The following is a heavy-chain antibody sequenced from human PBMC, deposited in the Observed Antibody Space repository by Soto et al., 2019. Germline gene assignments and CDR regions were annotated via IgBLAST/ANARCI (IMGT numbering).Heavy chain of an antibody. V-gene: IGHV3-30-3*01. CDR3: ARVVIAGTYYYYGMDV. D-gene: IGHD3-16*02. Sequence: GGSLRLSCAASGFTFSSYAMHWVRQAPGKGLEWVAVISYDGSNKYYADSVKGRFTISRDNSKNTLYLQMNSLRAEDTAVYYCARVVIAGTYYYYGMDVWGQGTTVPVSS. CDR1: GFTFSSYA. CDR2: ISYDGSNK. J-gene: IGHJ6*02.